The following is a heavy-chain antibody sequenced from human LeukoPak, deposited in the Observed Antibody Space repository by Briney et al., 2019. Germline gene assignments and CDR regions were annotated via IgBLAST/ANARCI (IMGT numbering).Heavy chain of an antibody. CDR1: GGSISSYY. J-gene: IGHJ3*02. Sequence: SETLSLTCTVSGGSISSYYWTWIRQPAGKGLEWIGRICTSGSTNYNPSLKSRVTISVETSMNQFSLKLISVTAADTAVYYCARDRPFDIWGQGTLVTVSS. CDR3: ARDRPFDI. V-gene: IGHV4-4*07. CDR2: ICTSGST.